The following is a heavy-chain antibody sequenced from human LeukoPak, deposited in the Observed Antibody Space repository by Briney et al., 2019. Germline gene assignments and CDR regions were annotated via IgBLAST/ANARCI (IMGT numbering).Heavy chain of an antibody. J-gene: IGHJ3*02. CDR1: GGSISSYY. D-gene: IGHD3-22*01. Sequence: PSETLSLTCTVSGGSISSYYWSWIRQPPGKGLEWIGSIYYSGSTNYKPSLKSRVTISVDTSKNQFSLKLSSVTAADTAVYYCARHAYYYDRSGSYEAFDIWGQGTMVTSST. V-gene: IGHV4-59*08. CDR2: IYYSGST. CDR3: ARHAYYYDRSGSYEAFDI.